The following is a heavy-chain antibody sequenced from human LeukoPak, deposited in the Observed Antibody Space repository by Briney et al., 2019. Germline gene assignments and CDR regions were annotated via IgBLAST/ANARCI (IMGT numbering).Heavy chain of an antibody. V-gene: IGHV3-30*18. D-gene: IGHD5-12*01. CDR1: GFTFSSYG. J-gene: IGHJ6*02. CDR3: AKGLDIGLTIYYYYGMDV. Sequence: PGRSLRLSCAASGFTFSSYGMHWVRQAPGKGLEWVAVISYDGSNKYYADSVKGRFTISRDNSKNTLYLQMNSLRAEDTAVYYCAKGLDIGLTIYYYYGMDVWGQGTTVTVSS. CDR2: ISYDGSNK.